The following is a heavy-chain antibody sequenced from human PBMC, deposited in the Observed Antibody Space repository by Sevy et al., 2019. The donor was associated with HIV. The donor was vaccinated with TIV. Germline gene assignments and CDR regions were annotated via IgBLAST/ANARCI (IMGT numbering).Heavy chain of an antibody. Sequence: GGSLRLSCAASGFTFSSYWMSWVRQAPGNGLEWVANIKQDGREKYYVDSVKGRFTISRDNAKNSLYLQMNSLRAEDTAGYYCARVDWGLRDGMDVWGQGTTVTVSS. CDR1: GFTFSSYW. J-gene: IGHJ6*02. CDR3: ARVDWGLRDGMDV. D-gene: IGHD7-27*01. V-gene: IGHV3-7*03. CDR2: IKQDGREK.